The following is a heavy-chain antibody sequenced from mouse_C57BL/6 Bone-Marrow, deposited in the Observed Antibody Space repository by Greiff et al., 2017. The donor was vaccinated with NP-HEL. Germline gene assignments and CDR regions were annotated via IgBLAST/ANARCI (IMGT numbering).Heavy chain of an antibody. D-gene: IGHD2-3*01. Sequence: EVQLVESGGDLVKPGGSLKLSCAASGFTFSSYGMSWVRQTPDKRLEWVATISSGGSYTYYPDSVKGRFTISRDNAKNTLYLQMSSLKSEDTAMYYCARPLYDGYYVHAMDYWGQGTSVTVSS. V-gene: IGHV5-6*01. J-gene: IGHJ4*01. CDR1: GFTFSSYG. CDR2: ISSGGSYT. CDR3: ARPLYDGYYVHAMDY.